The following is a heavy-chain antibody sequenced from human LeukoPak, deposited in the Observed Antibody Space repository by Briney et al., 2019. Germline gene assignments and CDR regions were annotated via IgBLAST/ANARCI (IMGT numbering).Heavy chain of an antibody. CDR3: YVSDYAVSAS. CDR1: GGSISSYY. V-gene: IGHV4-59*12. CDR2: IYYSGST. D-gene: IGHD4/OR15-4a*01. J-gene: IGHJ4*02. Sequence: PSETLSLTCTVSGGSISSYYWSWIRQPPGKGLEWIGYIYYSGSTNYNPSLKSRVTISVDTSKNQFSLKLSSVTAADTAVYYCYVSDYAVSASWGQGTLVTVSS.